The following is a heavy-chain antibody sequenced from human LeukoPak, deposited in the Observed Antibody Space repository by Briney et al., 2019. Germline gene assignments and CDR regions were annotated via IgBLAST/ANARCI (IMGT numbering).Heavy chain of an antibody. CDR1: GFTFSSYG. J-gene: IGHJ6*04. Sequence: GRSLRLSCAASGFTFSSYGMHWVRQAPGKGLEGGAVIWYDGSNKYYADSVKGRFTISRDNSKNTLYLQMNSLRAEDTAVYYCARDGGTITMVRGEYYYYYGMDVWGKGTTVTVSS. CDR2: IWYDGSNK. CDR3: ARDGGTITMVRGEYYYYYGMDV. D-gene: IGHD3-10*01. V-gene: IGHV3-33*01.